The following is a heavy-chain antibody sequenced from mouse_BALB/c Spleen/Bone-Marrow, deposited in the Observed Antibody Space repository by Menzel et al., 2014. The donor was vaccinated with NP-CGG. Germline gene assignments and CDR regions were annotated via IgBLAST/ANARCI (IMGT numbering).Heavy chain of an antibody. CDR2: ISNLAYSI. CDR1: GFTFSDYG. J-gene: IGHJ1*01. CDR3: ARDYYGSSYWYFDV. D-gene: IGHD1-1*01. Sequence: DVHLVESGGGLVQPGGSRKLSCAASGFTFSDYGMAWVRQAPGKGPEWVAFISNLAYSIYYADTVTGRFTIPRENAKNTLYLEMSSLRSEDTAMYYCARDYYGSSYWYFDVWGAGTTVTVSS. V-gene: IGHV5-15*02.